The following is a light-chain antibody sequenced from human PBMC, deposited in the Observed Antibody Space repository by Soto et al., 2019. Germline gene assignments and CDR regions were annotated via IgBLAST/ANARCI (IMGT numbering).Light chain of an antibody. CDR1: SSDVGGYNY. CDR2: DVS. V-gene: IGLV2-14*03. CDR3: SSYFSSTTHVV. J-gene: IGLJ2*01. Sequence: QSVLTQPASVSGSPGQSITISCTGTSSDVGGYNYVSWYQQHPGKAPKLMIYDVSHRPSGVSDRFSASKSGNTASLTISGLQAEDEADYYCSSYFSSTTHVVFGGGTKVTVL.